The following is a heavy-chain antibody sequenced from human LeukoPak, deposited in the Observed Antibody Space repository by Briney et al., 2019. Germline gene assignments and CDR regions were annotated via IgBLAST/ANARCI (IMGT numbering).Heavy chain of an antibody. D-gene: IGHD2-21*01. CDR3: TKGCCGGAFDI. CDR2: IYYSGST. V-gene: IGHV4-31*03. J-gene: IGHJ3*02. CDR1: GGSISSGGYY. Sequence: SETLSLTCTVSGGSISSGGYYWTWIRQHPGKGLELIGYIYYSGSTYYNPSLKSRITISVDTSKNQFSLKLSSVTAADTAMYFCTKGCCGGAFDIWSQGTMVTVSS.